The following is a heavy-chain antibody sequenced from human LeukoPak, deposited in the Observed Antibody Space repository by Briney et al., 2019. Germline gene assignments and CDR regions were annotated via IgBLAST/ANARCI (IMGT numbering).Heavy chain of an antibody. Sequence: GASVKVSCKASGYTFSNYGISWVRQAPGQGLEWMGWISTYNGNTDYAQKLQGRVTMTTDTSTSTAYMELRSLRSDDSAVYYCARDGRLGRTYEVKGSNMDVWGKGTTVTVSS. CDR3: ARDGRLGRTYEVKGSNMDV. CDR2: ISTYNGNT. CDR1: GYTFSNYG. D-gene: IGHD1-26*01. J-gene: IGHJ6*03. V-gene: IGHV1-18*01.